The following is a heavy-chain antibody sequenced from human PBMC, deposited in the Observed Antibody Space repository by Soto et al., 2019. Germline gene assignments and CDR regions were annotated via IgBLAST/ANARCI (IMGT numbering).Heavy chain of an antibody. Sequence: SETLSLTCTVSGGSISSYYWSWIRQPPGKGLEWIGYIYYSGSTNYNPSLKSRVTISVDTSKNQFSLKLSSVTAADTAVYYCARGVRSGWEQDYYYYGMDVWGQGTTVTVSS. CDR2: IYYSGST. V-gene: IGHV4-59*01. CDR1: GGSISSYY. J-gene: IGHJ6*02. CDR3: ARGVRSGWEQDYYYYGMDV. D-gene: IGHD1-26*01.